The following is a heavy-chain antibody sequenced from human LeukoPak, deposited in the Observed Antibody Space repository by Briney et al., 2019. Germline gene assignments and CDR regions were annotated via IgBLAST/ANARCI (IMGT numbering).Heavy chain of an antibody. Sequence: GASVKVSCKASGYTFSDYYIHWVRQAPGQGLEWMAWINPRNGDTNYEQKFPGRVTMTRDTSIRTAYMELSRLISDDTAVYYCARVGSSGWYVHPTLDYWGQGTLVTVSS. J-gene: IGHJ4*02. CDR1: GYTFSDYY. CDR3: ARVGSSGWYVHPTLDY. V-gene: IGHV1-2*02. CDR2: INPRNGDT. D-gene: IGHD6-19*01.